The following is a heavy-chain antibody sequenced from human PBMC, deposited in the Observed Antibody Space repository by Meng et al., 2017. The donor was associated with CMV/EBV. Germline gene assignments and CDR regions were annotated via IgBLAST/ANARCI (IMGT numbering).Heavy chain of an antibody. Sequence: SSVNVSCKASVCTLISYAISWVRQAPGQGLEWMGRIIPIFGTANYAQKFQGRVTITTDESTSTAYMELSSLRSEDTAVYYCARVDIVVVPAAEETYYYYGMDVWGQGTTVTVSS. CDR3: ARVDIVVVPAAEETYYYYGMDV. CDR2: IIPIFGTA. D-gene: IGHD2-2*01. V-gene: IGHV1-69*05. J-gene: IGHJ6*02. CDR1: VCTLISYA.